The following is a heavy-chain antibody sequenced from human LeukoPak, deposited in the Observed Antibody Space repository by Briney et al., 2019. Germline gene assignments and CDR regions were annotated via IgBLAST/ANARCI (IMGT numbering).Heavy chain of an antibody. Sequence: PSETLSLTCTVSGGSISSYYWSWIRQPPGKGLEWIGYIYHSGSTYYNPSLKSRVTISVDRSKNQFSLKLSSVTAADTAVYYCARASTGDGAFDIWGQGTMVTVSS. CDR1: GGSISSYY. CDR2: IYHSGST. CDR3: ARASTGDGAFDI. J-gene: IGHJ3*02. V-gene: IGHV4-59*12. D-gene: IGHD7-27*01.